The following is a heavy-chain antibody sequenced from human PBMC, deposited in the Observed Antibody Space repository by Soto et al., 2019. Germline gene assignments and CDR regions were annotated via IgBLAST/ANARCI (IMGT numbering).Heavy chain of an antibody. D-gene: IGHD2-2*01. Sequence: QEQLQQWGAGLLKPSETLSLTCAVYGGSFSGYYWSWIRQPPGKGLEWIGEINHSGSTNYNPSLKSRVTISVDTSKNQFSLKLSSVTAADTAVYYCARVPYCSSTSCYFPTYYFDYLGQGTLVTVSS. CDR1: GGSFSGYY. J-gene: IGHJ4*02. CDR2: INHSGST. CDR3: ARVPYCSSTSCYFPTYYFDY. V-gene: IGHV4-34*01.